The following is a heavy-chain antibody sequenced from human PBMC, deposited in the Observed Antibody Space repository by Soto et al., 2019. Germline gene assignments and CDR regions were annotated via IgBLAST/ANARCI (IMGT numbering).Heavy chain of an antibody. J-gene: IGHJ4*02. V-gene: IGHV3-23*01. Sequence: EVQLLESGGGLVQPGGSLRLSCAASGFTFSSYAMSWVRQAPGKGLEWVSAISGSGGSTHYPDSVKGRFTISRDNSKNTLYLQMISLRAEDTAVYYCAKERVGSQWASFDYWGQGTLVTVSS. CDR1: GFTFSSYA. CDR3: AKERVGSQWASFDY. CDR2: ISGSGGST. D-gene: IGHD1-26*01.